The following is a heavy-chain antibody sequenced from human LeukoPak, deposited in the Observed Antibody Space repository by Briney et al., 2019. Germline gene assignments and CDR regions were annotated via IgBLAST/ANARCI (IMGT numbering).Heavy chain of an antibody. CDR1: GYTFTSYD. Sequence: ASVEVSCKASGYTFTSYDINWVRQATGQGLEWMGWMNPNSGNTGYAQKFQGRVTMTRNTSISTAYMELSSLRSEDTAVYYCARCRNIVATMIGYWGQGTLVTVSS. D-gene: IGHD5-12*01. CDR3: ARCRNIVATMIGY. J-gene: IGHJ4*02. V-gene: IGHV1-8*01. CDR2: MNPNSGNT.